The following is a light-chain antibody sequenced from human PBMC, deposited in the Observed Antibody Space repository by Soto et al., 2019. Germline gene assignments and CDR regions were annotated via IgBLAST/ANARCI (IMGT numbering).Light chain of an antibody. V-gene: IGKV1-5*01. CDR3: QQYITYSPLP. CDR1: QSISRW. Sequence: DIPMTQSPSTLSASVGDRVTITCRASQSISRWLAWYQQKPGKAPKVLIYDASSLESGVPSRFSGSGSGTEFPRTISSLQPDDFATYYGQQYITYSPLPFGGGTKLEIK. CDR2: DAS. J-gene: IGKJ4*01.